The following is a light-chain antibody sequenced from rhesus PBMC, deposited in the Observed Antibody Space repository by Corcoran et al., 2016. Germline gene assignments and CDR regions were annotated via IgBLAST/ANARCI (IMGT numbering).Light chain of an antibody. CDR3: QQHDNSPYS. CDR1: QGISNW. Sequence: DIQMTQSPSSLSASVGDRVTITCRANQGISNWLAWYQPKPGKAPKLLIYRASNLETGVPSRFSVRGSGTDFTLTISSLQPEDIATYYCQQHDNSPYSFGQGTKVEIK. J-gene: IGKJ2*01. CDR2: RAS. V-gene: IGKV1-69*01.